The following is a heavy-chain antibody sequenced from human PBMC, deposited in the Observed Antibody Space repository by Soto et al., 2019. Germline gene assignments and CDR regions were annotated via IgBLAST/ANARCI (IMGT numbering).Heavy chain of an antibody. J-gene: IGHJ6*02. CDR2: INPTGRTI. Sequence: QVQLVQSGAEVKKPGASVKVSCKTSGYTFTTYYIHWVRRAPGQGLEWMGMINPTGRTISYAQKFQGRVTMTRDTSTSTVYMEVSSLRSDDTAVYYCALNYYYYGIDFWGQGTTVAVSS. CDR1: GYTFTTYY. CDR3: ALNYYYYGIDF. V-gene: IGHV1-46*01.